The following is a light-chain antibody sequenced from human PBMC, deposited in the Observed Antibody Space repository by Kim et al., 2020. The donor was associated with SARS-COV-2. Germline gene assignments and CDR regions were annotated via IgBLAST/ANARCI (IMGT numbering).Light chain of an antibody. V-gene: IGKV2-24*01. Sequence: HPASISCRSSQSLLHSDGNTYLSWLQQRPGQPPRLLIYNISNRFSGVPDRFCGSGAGTDFTLKISRVEAEDVGLYYCMQATQFPLTFGQGTKLEI. CDR1: QSLLHSDGNTY. CDR2: NIS. CDR3: MQATQFPLT. J-gene: IGKJ2*01.